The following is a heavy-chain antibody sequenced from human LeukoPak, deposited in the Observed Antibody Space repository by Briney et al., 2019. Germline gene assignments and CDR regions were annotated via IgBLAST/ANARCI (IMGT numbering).Heavy chain of an antibody. V-gene: IGHV1-46*01. D-gene: IGHD1-26*01. CDR1: GYTFTSYD. Sequence: ASVKVSCKASGYTFTSYDINWVRQAPGQRLEWMGIINPSGGSTTYAQKFQGRVTMTRDTSTSTVYVELSSLRSEDTAVYYCARDSTPTYYSGTYYFEYWGQGTLVTVSS. CDR3: ARDSTPTYYSGTYYFEY. J-gene: IGHJ4*02. CDR2: INPSGGST.